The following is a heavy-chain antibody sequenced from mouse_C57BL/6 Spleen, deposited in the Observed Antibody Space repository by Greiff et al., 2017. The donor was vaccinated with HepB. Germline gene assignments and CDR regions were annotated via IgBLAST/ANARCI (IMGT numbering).Heavy chain of an antibody. CDR1: GYTFTSYG. J-gene: IGHJ3*01. CDR2: IYPRSGNT. V-gene: IGHV1-81*01. D-gene: IGHD2-4*01. CDR3: AYDYDEAWFAY. Sequence: VKLQESGAELARPGASVKLSCKASGYTFTSYGISWVKQRTGQGLEWIGEIYPRSGNTYYNEKFKGKATLTADKSSSTAYMELRSLTSEDSAVYFCAYDYDEAWFAYWGQGTLVTVSA.